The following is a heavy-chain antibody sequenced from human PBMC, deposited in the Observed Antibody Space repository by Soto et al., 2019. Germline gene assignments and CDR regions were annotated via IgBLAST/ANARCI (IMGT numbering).Heavy chain of an antibody. J-gene: IGHJ3*02. D-gene: IGHD1-26*01. CDR3: AESGSPTRMAFDI. Sequence: SVKVSCKASGGTFSSYAISWVRQAPGQGLEWMGGIIPIFGTANYAQKFQGRVTITADESTSTAYMELSSLRSEDTAVYYCAESGSPTRMAFDIWGQGTMVTVSS. CDR2: IIPIFGTA. V-gene: IGHV1-69*13. CDR1: GGTFSSYA.